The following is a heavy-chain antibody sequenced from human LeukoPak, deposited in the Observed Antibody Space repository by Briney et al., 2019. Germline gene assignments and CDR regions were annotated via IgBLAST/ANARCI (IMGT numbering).Heavy chain of an antibody. D-gene: IGHD3-3*01. CDR2: ISYDESNK. CDR3: AKSRSGYPRVDGFDI. Sequence: GGSLRLSCVASGFTFSSYAMHWVRQAPGKGLEWVAVISYDESNKYYADSVKGRFTISRDNSKNTLYLQMNSLRAEDTALYYCAKSRSGYPRVDGFDIWGQGTMVTVSS. V-gene: IGHV3-30-3*02. J-gene: IGHJ3*02. CDR1: GFTFSSYA.